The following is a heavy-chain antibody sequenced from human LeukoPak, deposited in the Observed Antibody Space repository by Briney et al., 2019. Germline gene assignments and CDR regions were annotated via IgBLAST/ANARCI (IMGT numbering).Heavy chain of an antibody. J-gene: IGHJ4*02. D-gene: IGHD3-22*01. Sequence: GGSLRLSCAASGFIFSTYAMSWVRQAPGKGLEWDSAISSNGGITYYADSVKGRFTISRDNSKNTLFLQANSLRAEDTAVYYCAKDWSSGVSGYLISFDFWGQGTLVTVSS. CDR3: AKDWSSGVSGYLISFDF. CDR2: ISSNGGIT. V-gene: IGHV3-23*01. CDR1: GFIFSTYA.